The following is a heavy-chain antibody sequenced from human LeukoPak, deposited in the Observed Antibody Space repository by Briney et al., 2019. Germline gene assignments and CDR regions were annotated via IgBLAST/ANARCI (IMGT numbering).Heavy chain of an antibody. CDR1: GYSFTSYW. CDR2: IYPGDSDT. Sequence: GESLKISCKGSGYSFTSYWIGWVRQMPGKGLEWMGIIYPGDSDTRYSPSFQGQVTISADKSISTAYLQWSSLKASDTAMYYCARLEVYYYGSGSYPTTFDYWGQGTLVTVSS. CDR3: ARLEVYYYGSGSYPTTFDY. D-gene: IGHD3-10*01. V-gene: IGHV5-51*01. J-gene: IGHJ4*02.